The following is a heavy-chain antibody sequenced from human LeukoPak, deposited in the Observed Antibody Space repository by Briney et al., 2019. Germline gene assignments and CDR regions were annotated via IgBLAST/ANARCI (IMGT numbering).Heavy chain of an antibody. CDR2: INPNSGGT. CDR1: GYTFTGYF. D-gene: IGHD3-10*01. J-gene: IGHJ6*03. Sequence: GASVKVSCKASGYTFTGYFMHWVRQAPGQGLEWMGWINPNSGGTNYAQKFQGRVTMTRDTSISTAYMELSSLRSEDTAVYYCARASLYYGPLGGYYYYYYMDVWGKGTTVTISS. V-gene: IGHV1-2*02. CDR3: ARASLYYGPLGGYYYYYYMDV.